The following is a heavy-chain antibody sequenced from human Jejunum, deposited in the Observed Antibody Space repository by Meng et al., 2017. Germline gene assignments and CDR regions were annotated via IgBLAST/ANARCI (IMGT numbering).Heavy chain of an antibody. V-gene: IGHV4-59*08. CDR1: GDSLSGNY. J-gene: IGHJ2*01. CDR2: MWHSGSA. D-gene: IGHD3-16*01. Sequence: QVQLQESGPGLVKPSETLSLTCTVSGDSLSGNYWSWIRQPPGKGLEWIGYMWHSGSATYNPSLESRVTISVDTSKKQFPLNLRSVTAADTAVYYCARQWGGKFFYFDLWGRGILVTVSS. CDR3: ARQWGGKFFYFDL.